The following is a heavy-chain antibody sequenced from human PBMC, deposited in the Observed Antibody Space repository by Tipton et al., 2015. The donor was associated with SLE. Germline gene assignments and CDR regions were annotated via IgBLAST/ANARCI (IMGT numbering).Heavy chain of an antibody. Sequence: TLSLTCTVSGDSISFHYWSWIRQPPGKGLEWIGYIYYSGSTTYNPSLKSRVTISVDTSKNQFSLKLSSVTAADTAVYYCARSWNGPLDLWGRGTLVTVSS. CDR1: GDSISFHY. D-gene: IGHD1-1*01. CDR2: IYYSGST. V-gene: IGHV4-59*11. J-gene: IGHJ2*01. CDR3: ARSWNGPLDL.